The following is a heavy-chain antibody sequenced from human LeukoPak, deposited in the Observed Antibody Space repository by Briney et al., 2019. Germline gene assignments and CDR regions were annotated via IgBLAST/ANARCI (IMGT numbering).Heavy chain of an antibody. CDR3: VRDRYFYDDSDGSGFFRDI. CDR1: GFSLNGYS. V-gene: IGHV3-74*01. Sequence: GGSLRLSCVASGFSLNGYSIHWVRRPPGQGLVWVSYIPDIGMSKFAESVKGRFSASRDNAQNTVDLQMNSLSVEDTAVYYCVRDRYFYDDSDGSGFFRDIWGQGTTVIVSS. D-gene: IGHD3-22*01. J-gene: IGHJ3*02. CDR2: IPDIGMSK.